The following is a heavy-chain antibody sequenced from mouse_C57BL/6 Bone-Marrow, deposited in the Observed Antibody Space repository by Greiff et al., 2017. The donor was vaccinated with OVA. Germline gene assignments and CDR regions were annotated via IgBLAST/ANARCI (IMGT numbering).Heavy chain of an antibody. CDR1: GFSLTSYG. J-gene: IGHJ4*01. D-gene: IGHD1-1*01. CDR2: IWSDGST. CDR3: ARHYYGSSGNAMDY. V-gene: IGHV2-6-1*01. Sequence: QVQLKESGPGLVAPSQSLSITCTVSGFSLTSYGVHWVRQPPGKGLEWLVVIWSDGSTTYNSALKSRLSLSKDNSKSQVFLKMNSLQTDDTAMYYCARHYYGSSGNAMDYWGQGTSVTVSS.